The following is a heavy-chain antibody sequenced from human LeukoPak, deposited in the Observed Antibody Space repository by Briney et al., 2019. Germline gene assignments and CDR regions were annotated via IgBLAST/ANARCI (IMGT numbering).Heavy chain of an antibody. CDR1: GDSISSSIYY. D-gene: IGHD6-19*01. CDR2: MYYSGST. V-gene: IGHV4-39*07. CDR3: ARGVKVGVFVRHRIGWPFDY. J-gene: IGHJ4*02. Sequence: PSETLSLTCTVSGDSISSSIYYWAWIRQSPGKGLEWIGSMYYSGSTYYNPSLKSRVIISVDRSKNQFSLKLSSVTAADTAAYFCARGVKVGVFVRHRIGWPFDYWGQGTLVSVSS.